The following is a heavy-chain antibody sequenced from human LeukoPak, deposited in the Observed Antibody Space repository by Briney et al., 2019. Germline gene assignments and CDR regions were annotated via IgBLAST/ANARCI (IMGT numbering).Heavy chain of an antibody. D-gene: IGHD3-22*01. Sequence: SETLSLTCTVSGGSTSSSSFYWGWIRQPPGKGLECIGRISYSGRTYYNPSLQSRVTISVDTSKNQFSLRLSSVTAADTAAYYCARLRAYYYDSSGYYNFDFWGQGTLVTVSS. V-gene: IGHV4-39*01. CDR1: GGSTSSSSFY. CDR3: ARLRAYYYDSSGYYNFDF. J-gene: IGHJ4*02. CDR2: ISYSGRT.